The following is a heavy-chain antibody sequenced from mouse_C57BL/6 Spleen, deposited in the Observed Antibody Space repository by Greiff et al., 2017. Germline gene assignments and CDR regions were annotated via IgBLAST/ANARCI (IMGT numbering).Heavy chain of an antibody. D-gene: IGHD3-2*02. V-gene: IGHV1-80*01. CDR1: GYAFSSYW. Sequence: QVQLKESGAELVKPGASVKISCKASGYAFSSYWMNWVKQRPGKGLEWIGQIYPGDGDTNYNGKFKGKATLTADKSSSTAYMQLSSLTSEDSAVYFCARSGTEYFDYWGQGTTLTVSS. CDR3: ARSGTEYFDY. CDR2: IYPGDGDT. J-gene: IGHJ2*01.